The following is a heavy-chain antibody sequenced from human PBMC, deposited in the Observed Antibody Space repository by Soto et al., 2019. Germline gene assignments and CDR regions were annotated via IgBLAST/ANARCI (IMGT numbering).Heavy chain of an antibody. J-gene: IGHJ4*02. CDR1: GGSFSDYY. Sequence: PSETLSLTCAVHGGSFSDYYWSWIRQPPGKGLEWIGYIYYSGSTYYNPSLKSRVTISVDTSKNQFSLKLSSVTAADTAVYYCARHPTVTEYYFDYWGQGTLVTVSS. CDR2: IYYSGST. D-gene: IGHD4-17*01. V-gene: IGHV4-59*08. CDR3: ARHPTVTEYYFDY.